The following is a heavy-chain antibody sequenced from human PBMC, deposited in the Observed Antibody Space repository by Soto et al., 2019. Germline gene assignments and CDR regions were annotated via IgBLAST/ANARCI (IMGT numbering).Heavy chain of an antibody. J-gene: IGHJ5*02. D-gene: IGHD3-22*01. CDR1: GFTVSSNY. CDR3: ARNGDSSDYRGWFDP. V-gene: IGHV3-66*01. CDR2: IYSGGTT. Sequence: EVQLVESGGGLVQPGGSLRLSCAASGFTVSSNYMSWVRQAPGKGLEWVSVIYSGGTTYYADSVKGRFTISRDNSKNTRYLRMNSLRAEDTAVYYCARNGDSSDYRGWFDPWGQGTLVTVSS.